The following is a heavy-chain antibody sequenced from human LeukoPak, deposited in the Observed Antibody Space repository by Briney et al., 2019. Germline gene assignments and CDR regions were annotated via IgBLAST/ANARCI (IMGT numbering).Heavy chain of an antibody. D-gene: IGHD4-23*01. V-gene: IGHV3-23*01. CDR2: ISGSGGTT. CDR1: GFTFSSYA. J-gene: IGHJ4*02. Sequence: GGSLRLSCAASGFTFSSYAMSWVRQAPGKGLEWVAVISGSGGTTYYADSVKGRFTISRDNSKNTVDLQMESLRAEDTAVYYCAKLYGSNADFDYWGQGTLVTVSS. CDR3: AKLYGSNADFDY.